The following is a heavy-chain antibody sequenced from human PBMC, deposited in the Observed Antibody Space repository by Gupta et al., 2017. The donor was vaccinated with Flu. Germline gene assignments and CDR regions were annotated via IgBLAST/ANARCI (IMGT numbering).Heavy chain of an antibody. Sequence: QVPGKGLEWGTFIWLDGINQYYVDAVKGRFTISRDNSENTLYLQMNSLRDEDTAVYYCARDRGTYDSWSGHPVNWFDSWGQGTLVTVSS. J-gene: IGHJ5*01. CDR3: ARDRGTYDSWSGHPVNWFDS. CDR2: IWLDGINQ. V-gene: IGHV3-33*01. D-gene: IGHD3-3*01.